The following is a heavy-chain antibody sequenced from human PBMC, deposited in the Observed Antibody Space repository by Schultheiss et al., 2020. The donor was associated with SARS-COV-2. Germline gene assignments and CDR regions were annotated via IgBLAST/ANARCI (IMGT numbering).Heavy chain of an antibody. Sequence: GESLKISCAASGFTFSSYWMSWVRQAPGKGLEWVSAISGSGGSTYYADSVKGRFTISRDNAKNTLYLQMNSLRAEDTAVYYCAKEGGRRDGYNYAFDIWGQGTMVTVSS. CDR2: ISGSGGST. CDR3: AKEGGRRDGYNYAFDI. D-gene: IGHD5-24*01. V-gene: IGHV3-23*01. CDR1: GFTFSSYW. J-gene: IGHJ3*02.